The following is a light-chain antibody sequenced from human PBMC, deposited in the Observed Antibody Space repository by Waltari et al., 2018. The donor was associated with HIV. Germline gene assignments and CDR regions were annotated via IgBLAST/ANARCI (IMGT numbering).Light chain of an antibody. CDR3: QQRKNWPLT. CDR1: QTISGF. V-gene: IGKV3-11*01. J-gene: IGKJ4*01. Sequence: EIVLSQSPATLSLSPGERATLSCRASQTISGFLVWYQQKPGQAPRPVMYDTSTRATGIPARFSGSGSGTDFTLTISSLEPEDFAVYYCQQRKNWPLTFGGGTKLEIK. CDR2: DTS.